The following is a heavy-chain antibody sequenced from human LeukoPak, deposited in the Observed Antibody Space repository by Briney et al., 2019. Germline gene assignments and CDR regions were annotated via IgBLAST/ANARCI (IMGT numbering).Heavy chain of an antibody. J-gene: IGHJ5*02. CDR1: GFTFSSYG. Sequence: PGRSLRLSCAASGFTFSSYGMHWVRQAPGKGLEWVAVIWYDGSNKYYADSVKGRFTISRDNSKNTLYLQMNSLRAEDTAVYYCARGLRYCSGGSCYTNWFAPGGQGPLVTVSS. CDR2: IWYDGSNK. CDR3: ARGLRYCSGGSCYTNWFAP. V-gene: IGHV3-33*01. D-gene: IGHD2-15*01.